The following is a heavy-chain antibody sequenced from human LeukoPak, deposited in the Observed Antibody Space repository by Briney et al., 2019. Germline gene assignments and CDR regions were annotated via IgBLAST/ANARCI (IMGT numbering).Heavy chain of an antibody. CDR3: AKISSLRYFDWLFDY. V-gene: IGHV3-23*01. D-gene: IGHD3-9*01. J-gene: IGHJ4*02. CDR2: ISGSGGST. CDR1: GFTFSSYA. Sequence: PGGSLRLSCAASGFTFSSYAMSWVRQAPGKGLEWVSAISGSGGSTYYADSVKGRFTISRDNSKNTLYLQMNSLRAGDTAVYYCAKISSLRYFDWLFDYWGQGTLVTVSS.